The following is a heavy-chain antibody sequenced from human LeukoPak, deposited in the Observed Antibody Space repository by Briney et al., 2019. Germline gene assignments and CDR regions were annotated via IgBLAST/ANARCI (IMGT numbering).Heavy chain of an antibody. V-gene: IGHV1-46*01. Sequence: GAPVKVSCKASGYTFTSYYMHWVRQAPGQGLEWMGIINPSGGSTSYAQKFQGRVTMTRDMSTSTVYMELSSLRSEDTAVYYCARDLYSGSYYGYWGQGTLVTVSS. CDR2: INPSGGST. CDR3: ARDLYSGSYYGY. J-gene: IGHJ4*02. CDR1: GYTFTSYY. D-gene: IGHD1-26*01.